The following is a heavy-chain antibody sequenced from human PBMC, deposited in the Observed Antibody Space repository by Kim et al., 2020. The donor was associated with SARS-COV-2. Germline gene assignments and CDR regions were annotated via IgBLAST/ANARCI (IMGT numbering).Heavy chain of an antibody. V-gene: IGHV3-30*04. CDR1: GFTFSSYA. J-gene: IGHJ4*02. Sequence: GGSLRLSCAASGFTFSSYAMHWVRQAPGKGLEWVAVISYDGSNKYYADSVNGRFTISRDNSKNTLYLQMNSLRAEDTAVYYCARDHSSGRREASYFDYWGQGTLVTVSS. CDR2: ISYDGSNK. CDR3: ARDHSSGRREASYFDY. D-gene: IGHD6-19*01.